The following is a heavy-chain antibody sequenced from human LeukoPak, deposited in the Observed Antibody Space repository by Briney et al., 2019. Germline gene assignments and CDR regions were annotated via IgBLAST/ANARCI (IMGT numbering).Heavy chain of an antibody. CDR2: INPNSGGT. CDR1: GYTFTGYY. V-gene: IGHV1-2*02. D-gene: IGHD6-19*01. Sequence: GSVKVSCKASGYTFTGYYIHWLRQAPGQGLEWMGWINPNSGGTKYAQKFQGRVTMTRDTSISTAYMELSRLRSDDTAVYYCARPAPEYSSGWYVRYFQHWGQGTLVTVSS. CDR3: ARPAPEYSSGWYVRYFQH. J-gene: IGHJ1*01.